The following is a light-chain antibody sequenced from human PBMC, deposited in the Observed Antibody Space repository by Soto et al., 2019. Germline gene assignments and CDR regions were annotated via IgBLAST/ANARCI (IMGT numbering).Light chain of an antibody. CDR3: QQRSNWPLT. CDR2: EAS. Sequence: ETVLTQSPATLSLSPGETATLSCRASQSVSRSLAWYQQKPGQAPRLLISEASNRATGIPARFSGSGSGTDFTLTIASLEPEDFAVYYCQQRSNWPLTFGGGTKVEIK. CDR1: QSVSRS. J-gene: IGKJ4*01. V-gene: IGKV3-11*01.